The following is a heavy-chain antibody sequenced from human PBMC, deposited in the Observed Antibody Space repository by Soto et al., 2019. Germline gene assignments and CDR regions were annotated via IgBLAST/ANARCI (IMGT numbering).Heavy chain of an antibody. Sequence: RASVKVSCKASGYTFTSYAMHWVRQAPGQRLEWMGWINAGNGNTKYSQKFQGRVTITRDTSASTAYMELSSLRSEDTAVYYCARVISLSYCSGGRCPSYYYGMDVWGQGTTVTVSS. V-gene: IGHV1-3*01. CDR3: ARVISLSYCSGGRCPSYYYGMDV. D-gene: IGHD2-15*01. CDR1: GYTFTSYA. CDR2: INAGNGNT. J-gene: IGHJ6*02.